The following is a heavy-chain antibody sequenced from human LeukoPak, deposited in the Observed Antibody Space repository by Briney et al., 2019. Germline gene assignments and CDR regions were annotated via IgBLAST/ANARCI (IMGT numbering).Heavy chain of an antibody. CDR1: GYTFTGYY. Sequence: ASVKVSCKASGYTFTGYYMHWVRQAPGQGLEWIGWINPNSGGTNYAQKFQGWVTMTSDTSVSTAYMELNGLRSDDTAIYYCTRSWIQLWTPDFDHWGQGTLVTVSS. CDR2: INPNSGGT. J-gene: IGHJ4*02. D-gene: IGHD5-18*01. CDR3: TRSWIQLWTPDFDH. V-gene: IGHV1-2*04.